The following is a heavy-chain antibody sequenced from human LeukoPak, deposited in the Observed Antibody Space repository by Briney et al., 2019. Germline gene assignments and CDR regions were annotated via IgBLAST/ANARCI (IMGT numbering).Heavy chain of an antibody. CDR2: VTGAGST. D-gene: IGHD3-10*01. CDR1: GFSFNSYA. Sequence: GGSLRLSCAGSGFSFNSYAMGWVRQAPGKGLEWVSGVTGAGSTYYADSVKGRFTISRDNSKSTVYLQMNGLRVEDTALYFCAKDKIVGDGRWDFDYWGQGTLVTVSS. CDR3: AKDKIVGDGRWDFDY. J-gene: IGHJ4*02. V-gene: IGHV3-23*01.